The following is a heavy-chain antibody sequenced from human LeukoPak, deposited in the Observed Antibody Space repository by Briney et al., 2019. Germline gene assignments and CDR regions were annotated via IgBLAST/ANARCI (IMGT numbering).Heavy chain of an antibody. CDR3: ARVVGCSSISCINWFDP. CDR2: IVPVFGTA. V-gene: IGHV1-69*13. D-gene: IGHD2-2*01. Sequence: SVKVSCKASGGTFSSYAISWVRQAPGQGLEWMGGIVPVFGTANYAQKFLGRVTITADGSTSTAYMELSSLRSEDTAVYYCARVVGCSSISCINWFDPWGQGTLVTVSS. J-gene: IGHJ5*02. CDR1: GGTFSSYA.